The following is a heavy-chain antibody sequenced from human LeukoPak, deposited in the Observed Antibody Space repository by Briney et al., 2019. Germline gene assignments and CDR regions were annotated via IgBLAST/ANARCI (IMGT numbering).Heavy chain of an antibody. CDR2: MYYSGNT. CDR3: ARHVSNDYVWGSYRYTGPHFDY. CDR1: GGSISSSNYY. J-gene: IGHJ4*02. V-gene: IGHV4-39*01. D-gene: IGHD3-16*02. Sequence: SETLSLTCTVSGGSISSSNYYWGWIRQPPGKGLEWIGSMYYSGNTYYNPSLKSRVTISVDTSKNQFSLKLSSVTAADTAVFYCARHVSNDYVWGSYRYTGPHFDYWGQGTLVTVSS.